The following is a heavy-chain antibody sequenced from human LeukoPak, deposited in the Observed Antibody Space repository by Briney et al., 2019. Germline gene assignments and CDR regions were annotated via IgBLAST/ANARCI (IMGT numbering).Heavy chain of an antibody. J-gene: IGHJ4*02. Sequence: PGGSLRLSCAASGFTFSSYAMSWVRQAPGKGLEWVSAISGSGGSTYYAGSVKGRFTISRDNSKNTLYLQMNSLRAEDTAVYYCAKAPVRGVTTRGYYFDYWGQGTLVTVSS. CDR3: AKAPVRGVTTRGYYFDY. CDR1: GFTFSSYA. V-gene: IGHV3-23*01. CDR2: ISGSGGST. D-gene: IGHD3-10*01.